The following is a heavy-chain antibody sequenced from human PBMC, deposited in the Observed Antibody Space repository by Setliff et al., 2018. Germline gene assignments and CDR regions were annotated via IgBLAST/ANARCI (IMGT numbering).Heavy chain of an antibody. J-gene: IGHJ1*01. CDR3: ARVDFTMIQGVLGL. CDR2: INHSGST. CDR1: GGSFSDYH. D-gene: IGHD3-10*01. V-gene: IGHV4-34*01. Sequence: PSETLSLTCTVYGGSFSDYHWGWIRQPPGKGLEWIAEINHSGSTNYNPSLMSRVSISVDTSKNQFSLKLRSVTAADTAVYYCARVDFTMIQGVLGLWGQGTLVTVSS.